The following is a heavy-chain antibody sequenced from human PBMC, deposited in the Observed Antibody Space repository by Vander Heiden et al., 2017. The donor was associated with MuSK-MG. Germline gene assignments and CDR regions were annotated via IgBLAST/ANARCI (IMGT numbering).Heavy chain of an antibody. V-gene: IGHV3-23*04. CDR1: GFPFSSYA. J-gene: IGHJ3*02. CDR2: ISGSGGST. D-gene: IGHD1-26*01. CDR3: AKERGGSWTVVDAFDI. Sequence: EVQLVESGGGLVQPGGSLRLSCAASGFPFSSYAMSWVRQAPGKGREWVSAISGSGGSTYYADSVKGRFTISRDNSKNTLYLQMNSLRAEDTAVYYCAKERGGSWTVVDAFDIWGQGTMGTVAS.